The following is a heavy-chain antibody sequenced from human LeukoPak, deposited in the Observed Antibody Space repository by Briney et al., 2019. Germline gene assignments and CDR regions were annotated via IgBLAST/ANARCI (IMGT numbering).Heavy chain of an antibody. J-gene: IGHJ4*02. D-gene: IGHD5-18*01. CDR1: GYTFTSYG. CDR2: ISAYNGNT. V-gene: IGHV1-18*01. Sequence: ASVKVSCKASGYTFTSYGISGVRQAPGQGREGMGWISAYNGNTNYAQKLQGRVTMTTDTSTSTAYMELRSLRSDDTAVYYCARGRPRRGYSYGSFDYWGQGTLVTVSS. CDR3: ARGRPRRGYSYGSFDY.